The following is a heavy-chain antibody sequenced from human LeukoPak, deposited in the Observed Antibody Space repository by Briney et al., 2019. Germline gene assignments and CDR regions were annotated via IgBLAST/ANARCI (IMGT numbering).Heavy chain of an antibody. CDR2: ISGNGATF. J-gene: IGHJ5*02. D-gene: IGHD2-2*01. CDR3: AREGHYCSSTSCYDWFDP. Sequence: GGSLRLSCAASGFTFSNYEMNWVRQAPGKGLEWVSYISGNGATFYYADSVKGRFTISRDNTKSSLYLQMNSLRAEDTAVYYCAREGHYCSSTSCYDWFDPWGQGTLVTVSS. V-gene: IGHV3-48*03. CDR1: GFTFSNYE.